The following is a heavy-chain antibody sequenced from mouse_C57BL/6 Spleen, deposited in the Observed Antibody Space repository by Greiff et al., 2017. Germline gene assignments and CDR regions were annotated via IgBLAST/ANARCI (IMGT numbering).Heavy chain of an antibody. CDR2: INPNNGGT. V-gene: IGHV1-26*01. CDR1: GYTFTDYY. J-gene: IGHJ4*01. CDR3: ARRDGYDYAMDY. Sequence: VQLHQSGPELVKPGASVKISCKASGYTFTDYYLNWVKQSHGKSLEWIGDINPNNGGTSYNQKFKGKATLTVDKSSSTAYMELRSLTSEDSAVYYCARRDGYDYAMDYWGQGTSVTVSS. D-gene: IGHD2-2*01.